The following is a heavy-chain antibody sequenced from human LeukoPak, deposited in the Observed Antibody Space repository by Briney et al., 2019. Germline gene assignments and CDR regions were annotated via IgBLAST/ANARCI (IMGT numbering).Heavy chain of an antibody. CDR3: AREVSEGFDF. D-gene: IGHD3-22*01. J-gene: IGHJ4*02. V-gene: IGHV3-21*01. CDR2: FGTRSTSV. Sequence: GGSLRLSCTASGFTFSGYSMNWIRQAPGKGLEWVSSFGTRSTSVYHAGSVKGRFAISRDNAKNSLYLRMNSLRAEDTALYYCAREVSEGFDFWGQGTLVTVSS. CDR1: GFTFSGYS.